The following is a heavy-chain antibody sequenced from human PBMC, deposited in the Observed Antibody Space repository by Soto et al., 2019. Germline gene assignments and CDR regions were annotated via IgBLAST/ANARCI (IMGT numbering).Heavy chain of an antibody. D-gene: IGHD6-19*01. V-gene: IGHV1-69*01. CDR2: IIPMFATA. J-gene: IGHJ4*02. CDR1: GGTFSNSG. CDR3: ARGLFGQQWLVGFDT. Sequence: QVQLVQSGAEVKKPGSSVKVSCKASGGTFSNSGISWVRQAPGQGLEWMGGIIPMFATAQYAQKLQGRVTITADESTSTVYMDLTSLRSDDTAVYYCARGLFGQQWLVGFDTWGQGTLVTVSS.